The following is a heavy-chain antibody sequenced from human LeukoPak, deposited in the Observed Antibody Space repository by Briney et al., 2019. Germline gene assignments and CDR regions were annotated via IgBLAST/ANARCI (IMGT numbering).Heavy chain of an antibody. Sequence: PSETLSLTCTVSGGSISSGSYYWSWIRQPAGKGLEWIGRIYTSGSTNYNPSLKSRVTISVDTSKNQFSLKLSSVTAADTAVYYCARGKMVFGVGIGGYYFDYWGQGTLVTVSS. CDR1: GGSISSGSYY. J-gene: IGHJ4*02. CDR2: IYTSGST. V-gene: IGHV4-61*02. D-gene: IGHD3-3*01. CDR3: ARGKMVFGVGIGGYYFDY.